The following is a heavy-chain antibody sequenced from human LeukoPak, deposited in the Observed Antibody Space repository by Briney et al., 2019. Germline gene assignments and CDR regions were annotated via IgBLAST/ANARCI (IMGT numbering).Heavy chain of an antibody. CDR1: GGSFSGYY. CDR2: INHSGST. V-gene: IGHV4-34*01. J-gene: IGHJ6*02. D-gene: IGHD2-2*01. Sequence: SETLSLTCAVYGGSFSGYYWSWIRQPPGKGLEWIGEINHSGSTNYNPSLKSRVTISVDTSKNQFSLKLSSVTAADTAVYYCAQGYCSSTSCYDYYYYYGMDVWGQGTTVTVSS. CDR3: AQGYCSSTSCYDYYYYYGMDV.